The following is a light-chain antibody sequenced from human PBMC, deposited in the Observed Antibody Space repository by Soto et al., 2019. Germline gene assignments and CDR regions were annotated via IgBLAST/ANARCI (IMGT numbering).Light chain of an antibody. CDR3: QQRSNWPPIT. V-gene: IGKV3-11*01. Sequence: EIVLTQSPATLSLSPGERATLSCRASQSVSSYLAWYQQKPGQAPRPLIYDASNRATGIPARFSGSASGTDFTLTISSLEPEDFAVYYCQQRSNWPPITFGQGTRLEIK. J-gene: IGKJ5*01. CDR2: DAS. CDR1: QSVSSY.